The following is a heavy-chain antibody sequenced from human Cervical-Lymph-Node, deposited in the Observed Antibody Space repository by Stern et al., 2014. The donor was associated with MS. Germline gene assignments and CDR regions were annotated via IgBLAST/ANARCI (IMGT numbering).Heavy chain of an antibody. D-gene: IGHD3-10*01. Sequence: VQLVESGGGVVQPGRSLSLSCVASGFTFSTYAMHWVRQAPGKGLGWVAFVSYDGTQRNSTDSVKARFTISRDNSKNTLYLHMNSLRDEDTAVYFCARGGRGVGLEYWGQGALVTVSS. CDR1: GFTFSTYA. J-gene: IGHJ4*02. V-gene: IGHV3-30-3*01. CDR2: VSYDGTQR. CDR3: ARGGRGVGLEY.